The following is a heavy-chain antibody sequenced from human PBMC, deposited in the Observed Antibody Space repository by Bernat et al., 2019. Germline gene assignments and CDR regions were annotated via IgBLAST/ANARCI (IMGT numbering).Heavy chain of an antibody. V-gene: IGHV3-74*01. D-gene: IGHD1-26*01. CDR1: GFTFSSYW. CDR3: ARDGGNYWGWFDP. J-gene: IGHJ5*02. CDR2: INSDGSST. Sequence: EVQLVESGGGLVQPGGSLRLSCAASGFTFSSYWMHWVRQAPGKGLVWFSRINSDGSSTSYADSVKGRFTISRDNAKNTVYLQMNSLRAEDTAVYYCARDGGNYWGWFDPWGPGTLVTVSS.